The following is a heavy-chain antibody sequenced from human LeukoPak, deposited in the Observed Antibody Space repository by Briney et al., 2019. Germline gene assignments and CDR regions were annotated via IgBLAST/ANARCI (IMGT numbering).Heavy chain of an antibody. CDR1: VGTFSSYA. V-gene: IGHV1-69*04. Sequence: SVKVSCKASVGTFSSYAISWVRQAPGQGLEWMGRIIPILGIANYAQKFQGRVTITADKSTSTAYMELSSLRSEDTAVYYCARTEEYCGGDCYPDYWGQGTLVTVSS. J-gene: IGHJ4*02. D-gene: IGHD2-21*02. CDR3: ARTEEYCGGDCYPDY. CDR2: IIPILGIA.